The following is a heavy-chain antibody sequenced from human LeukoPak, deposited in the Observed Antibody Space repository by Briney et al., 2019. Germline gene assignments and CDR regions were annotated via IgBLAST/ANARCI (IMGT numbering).Heavy chain of an antibody. CDR1: GGSLSSSNW. J-gene: IGHJ6*03. V-gene: IGHV4-4*02. Sequence: SGTLSLTCAVSGGSLSSSNWWSWVRQPPGKGLEWIGEIYHSGSTNYNPSLKSRVTISVDKSKNHFSIKLSSVTAADTAVYYFARKMSTSYCYYMDVWGKGTAVTVSS. CDR3: ARKMSTSYCYYMDV. CDR2: IYHSGST.